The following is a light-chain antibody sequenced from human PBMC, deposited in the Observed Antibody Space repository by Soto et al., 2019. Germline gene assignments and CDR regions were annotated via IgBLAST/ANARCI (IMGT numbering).Light chain of an antibody. Sequence: QSALTQPASVSGSPGQSITVSCTGTNTDVGGYNYVSWYQHRPGKAPRLMIYEVRNRLSGVSNRFSGSKSGNTASLTISGLQSEDEADYYCSSYADSNTLFGGGTKLTVL. J-gene: IGLJ2*01. V-gene: IGLV2-14*01. CDR2: EVR. CDR1: NTDVGGYNY. CDR3: SSYADSNTL.